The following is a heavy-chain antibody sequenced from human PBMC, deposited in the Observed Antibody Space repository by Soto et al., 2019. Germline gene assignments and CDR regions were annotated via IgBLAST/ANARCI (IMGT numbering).Heavy chain of an antibody. J-gene: IGHJ6*02. CDR3: ARGSRGIAAAGTRDYYYYYGMDV. Sequence: ASVKVSCKASGYTFTSYDIDWVRQATGQGLEWMGWMNPNSGNTGYAQKFQGRVTMTRNTSISTAYMELSSLRSEDTAVYYCARGSRGIAAAGTRDYYYYYGMDVWGQGTTVTVSS. CDR2: MNPNSGNT. D-gene: IGHD6-13*01. CDR1: GYTFTSYD. V-gene: IGHV1-8*01.